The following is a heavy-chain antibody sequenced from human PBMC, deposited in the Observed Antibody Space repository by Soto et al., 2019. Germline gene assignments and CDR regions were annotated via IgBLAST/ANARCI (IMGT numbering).Heavy chain of an antibody. CDR3: ARDRGYYDSSDYFDS. V-gene: IGHV3-11*01. Sequence: GGSLRLSCAASGVTFSDYYMSWIRQAPGQGLEWVSYISSSDSIIYYADSVKGRFTISRDNAKNSLYLQMNSLRAEDTAVYYCARDRGYYDSSDYFDSWGQGTLVTVSS. CDR1: GVTFSDYY. J-gene: IGHJ4*02. D-gene: IGHD3-22*01. CDR2: ISSSDSII.